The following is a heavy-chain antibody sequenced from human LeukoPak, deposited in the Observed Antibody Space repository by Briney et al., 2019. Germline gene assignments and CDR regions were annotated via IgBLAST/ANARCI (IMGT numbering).Heavy chain of an antibody. CDR1: GFTVGSNY. Sequence: PGGSLRLSCAASGFTVGSNYMSWVRRAPGEGLEWVSVIFSGGTTYYADSLKGRFTISRDNSKNTLYLQMNSLRAEDTAVYYCARGGDYGDLVREYYFDYWGQGTLVTVSS. V-gene: IGHV3-53*01. D-gene: IGHD4-17*01. CDR3: ARGGDYGDLVREYYFDY. CDR2: IFSGGTT. J-gene: IGHJ4*02.